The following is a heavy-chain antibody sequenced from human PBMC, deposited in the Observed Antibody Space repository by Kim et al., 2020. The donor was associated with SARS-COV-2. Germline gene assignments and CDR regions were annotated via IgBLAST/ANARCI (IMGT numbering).Heavy chain of an antibody. V-gene: IGHV3-30*04. D-gene: IGHD3-10*01. CDR2: ISYDGSNK. J-gene: IGHJ3*02. CDR3: ARPLARGRITMVQVAFDI. CDR1: GFTFSSYA. Sequence: GGSLRLSCAASGFTFSSYAMHWVRQAPGKGLEWVAVISYDGSNKYYADSVKGRFTISRDNSKNTLYLQMNSLRAEDTAVYYCARPLARGRITMVQVAFDIWGQGTMVTVSS.